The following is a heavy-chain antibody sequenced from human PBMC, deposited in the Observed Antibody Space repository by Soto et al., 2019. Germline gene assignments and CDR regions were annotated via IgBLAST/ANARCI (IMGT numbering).Heavy chain of an antibody. J-gene: IGHJ6*02. Sequence: ASVKVSCKESGYTFTSYYMHWVRQAPGQGLEWMGIINPSGGSTSYAQKFQGRVTMTRDTSTSTVYMELSSLRSEDTAVYYCARDASIAVAGTANLYDYYGMDVWGQGTTVTVSS. V-gene: IGHV1-46*01. D-gene: IGHD6-19*01. CDR3: ARDASIAVAGTANLYDYYGMDV. CDR2: INPSGGST. CDR1: GYTFTSYY.